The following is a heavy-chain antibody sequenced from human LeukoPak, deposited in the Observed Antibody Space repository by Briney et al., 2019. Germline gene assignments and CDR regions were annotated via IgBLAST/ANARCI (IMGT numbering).Heavy chain of an antibody. D-gene: IGHD3-22*01. Sequence: PGGSLRLSCAASGFTFSTYWMSWVRQAPGRGLEWVANIKQDGSEKYYVDSVKGRFTISRDNAKNSLYLQMDSLRAEDTAVYYCARDRGGDSSAYYFQYCGQGTLVTVSS. CDR3: ARDRGGDSSAYYFQY. CDR2: IKQDGSEK. J-gene: IGHJ4*02. CDR1: GFTFSTYW. V-gene: IGHV3-7*04.